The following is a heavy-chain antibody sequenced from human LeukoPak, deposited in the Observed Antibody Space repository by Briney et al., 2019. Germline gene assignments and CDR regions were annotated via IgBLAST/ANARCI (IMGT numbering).Heavy chain of an antibody. CDR1: GFNFRAYW. Sequence: GGSLRLSCAASGFNFRAYWMSWARQAPGKGLEWVASLNQDADREYYVDSVKGRFTISRDNAKNSLYLQMNSLRAEDTAVYYCAKTTTGYSSGRFPGWPVDYWGQGTLVTVSS. V-gene: IGHV3-7*03. D-gene: IGHD6-19*01. J-gene: IGHJ4*02. CDR3: AKTTTGYSSGRFPGWPVDY. CDR2: LNQDADRE.